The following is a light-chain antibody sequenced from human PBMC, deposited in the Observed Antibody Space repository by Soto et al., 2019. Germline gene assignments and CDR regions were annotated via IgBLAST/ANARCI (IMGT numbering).Light chain of an antibody. CDR2: EGI. J-gene: IGLJ1*01. V-gene: IGLV2-23*01. CDR1: SSNIGGYNV. Sequence: QSALTQPASVSGSPGQSITISCSGTSSNIGGYNVVSWYQQHPGKAPKVIVYEGIKRPSGVSDRFSGSTSGSTASLTISGPQAETELKYYSCSYLVAPTKVLGSGPKVTFL. CDR3: CSYLVAPTKV.